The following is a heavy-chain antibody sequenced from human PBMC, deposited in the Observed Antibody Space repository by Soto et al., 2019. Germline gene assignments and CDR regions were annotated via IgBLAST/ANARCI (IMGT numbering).Heavy chain of an antibody. CDR2: MNPNSGNT. Sequence: ASVKVSCKASGYTFTSYDINWVRQATGQGLEWMGWMNPNSGNTGYAQKFQGRVTMTRNTSISTAYMELSSLRSEDTAVYYCARGRHTTMVHSHNWFDPWGQGTLVTVSS. CDR1: GYTFTSYD. V-gene: IGHV1-8*01. J-gene: IGHJ5*02. CDR3: ARGRHTTMVHSHNWFDP. D-gene: IGHD3-10*01.